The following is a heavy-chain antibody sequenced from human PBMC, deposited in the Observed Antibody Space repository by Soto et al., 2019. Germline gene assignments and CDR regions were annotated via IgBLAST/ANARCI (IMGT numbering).Heavy chain of an antibody. Sequence: XDSLRVTWQFSGNSFSNFGIALVLQMPGEGLEWLGIIYPDDSDTRYSPSFLGQVTISADKSIKTTYLQWSSLKASDTAIYFCASYVLATSTMNYFDLWGQGTLVTVSS. CDR3: ASYVLATSTMNYFDL. CDR1: GNSFSNFG. J-gene: IGHJ4*02. D-gene: IGHD2-8*01. V-gene: IGHV5-51*01. CDR2: IYPDDSDT.